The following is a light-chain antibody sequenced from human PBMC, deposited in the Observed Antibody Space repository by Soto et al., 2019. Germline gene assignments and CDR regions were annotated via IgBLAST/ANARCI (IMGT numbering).Light chain of an antibody. V-gene: IGKV3-15*01. CDR3: QRFGTSPPWT. CDR1: QSVSSN. Sequence: EILMTHSPATLSVSPCERATVSFSASQSVSSNLAWYQQKPGQAPSLLIYGAFTRATGIPARFSGTGSGTDFTLTITRLEPEDSAVYYCQRFGTSPPWTFGQGTKVDIK. CDR2: GAF. J-gene: IGKJ1*01.